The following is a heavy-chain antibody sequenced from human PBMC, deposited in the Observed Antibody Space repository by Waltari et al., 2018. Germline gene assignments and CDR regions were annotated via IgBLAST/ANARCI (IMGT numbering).Heavy chain of an antibody. CDR3: ARGDYSSIWPFYFDY. J-gene: IGHJ4*01. D-gene: IGHD6-13*01. CDR2: IKVGNGKT. Sequence: QVQLVQSGAEVTKPGASVKDSCKASGCTFTAYALHLVRQAPGQSFEWMGWIKVGNGKTEYSQRFQGRVTITTDTSANTAFMELSGLSSEDTAIYYCARGDYSSIWPFYFDYWGQGALVTVSS. V-gene: IGHV1-3*01. CDR1: GCTFTAYA.